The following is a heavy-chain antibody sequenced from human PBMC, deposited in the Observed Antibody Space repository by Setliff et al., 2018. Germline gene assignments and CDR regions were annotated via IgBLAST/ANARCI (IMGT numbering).Heavy chain of an antibody. CDR3: ARFDSLGHNGGHCLVH. D-gene: IGHD2-21*01. V-gene: IGHV4-59*11. J-gene: IGHJ4*02. CDR1: GGSISSHS. Sequence: SETLSLTCTVSGGSISSHSWSWIRQPPGKGLEWIGSIYYSGSTNYNPSLKSRVTISVDMSKNQFSLELTSVTAADTAVYYCARFDSLGHNGGHCLVHWGQGMLVTVSS. CDR2: IYYSGST.